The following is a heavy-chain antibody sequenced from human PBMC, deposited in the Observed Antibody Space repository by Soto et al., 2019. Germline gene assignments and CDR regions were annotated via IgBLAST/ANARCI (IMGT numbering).Heavy chain of an antibody. CDR3: ANSWAGAISYYYYAMDV. CDR1: GGYFNNHQTRTSYP. D-gene: IGHD1-26*01. Sequence: QVQVVQSGAEVKRPGSSVNVSCKASGGYFNNHQTRTSYPISWVRQAPGQGLKWMVGIITLVGTTHYAQRCQSRATITADKSTSTTYPEVNNVTSDDKAVYYSANSWAGAISYYYYAMDVWGQATTVPVSS. V-gene: IGHV1-69*06. J-gene: IGHJ6*02. CDR2: IITLVGTT.